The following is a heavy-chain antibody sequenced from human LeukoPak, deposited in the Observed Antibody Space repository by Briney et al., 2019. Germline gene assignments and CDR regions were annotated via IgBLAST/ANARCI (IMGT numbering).Heavy chain of an antibody. J-gene: IGHJ4*02. CDR3: ARVDMLTGYYFFDY. D-gene: IGHD3-9*01. CDR2: FDPEDGET. Sequence: ASVTVSFKVSGYTLTELSMHWVRQAPGKGLEWMGGFDPEDGETIYAQKFQGRVTMTTDTPSSTAYMEVRSLRSDDTAVYYCARVDMLTGYYFFDYWGQGTLVTVSS. V-gene: IGHV1-24*01. CDR1: GYTLTELS.